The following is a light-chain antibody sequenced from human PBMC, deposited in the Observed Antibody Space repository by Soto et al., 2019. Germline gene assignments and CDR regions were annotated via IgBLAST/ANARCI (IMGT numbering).Light chain of an antibody. CDR1: ESVSSN. Sequence: RATLCCRAGESVSSNLAWYQQKPGLAPRLLIYGASTRATGVPARFTGSGSGTEFTLTISSLEPEDFAVYFCQQRNSWPLTFGGGTKVDIK. J-gene: IGKJ4*02. CDR3: QQRNSWPLT. V-gene: IGKV3-11*01. CDR2: GAS.